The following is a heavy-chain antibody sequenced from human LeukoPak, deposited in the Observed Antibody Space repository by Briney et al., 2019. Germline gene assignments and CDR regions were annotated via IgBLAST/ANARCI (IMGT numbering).Heavy chain of an antibody. CDR1: GFTFDDYG. J-gene: IGHJ4*02. CDR3: ARSLLWFGEYYFDY. CDR2: INWNGGST. Sequence: GGSLRLSCAASGFTFDDYGMSWVRQAPGKGLEWVSGINWNGGSTGYADSVKGRFTISRDNAKNSLYLQMNSLRAEDTALYYCARSLLWFGEYYFDYWGQGTLVTVSS. D-gene: IGHD3-10*01. V-gene: IGHV3-20*04.